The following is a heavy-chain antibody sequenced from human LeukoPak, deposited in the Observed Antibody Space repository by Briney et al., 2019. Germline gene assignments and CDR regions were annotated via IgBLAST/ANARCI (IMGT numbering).Heavy chain of an antibody. CDR1: GFTFSSYA. CDR2: IKQDGSEK. J-gene: IGHJ4*02. CDR3: AGGWYYFDY. V-gene: IGHV3-7*04. Sequence: PGGSLRLSCAASGFTFSSYAMSWVRQAPGKGLEWVANIKQDGSEKYYVDSVKGRFTISRDNAKNSLYLQMNSLRAEDTAVYYCAGGWYYFDYWGQGTLVTVSS.